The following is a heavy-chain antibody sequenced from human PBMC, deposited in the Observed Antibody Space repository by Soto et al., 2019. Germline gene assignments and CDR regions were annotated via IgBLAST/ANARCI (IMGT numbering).Heavy chain of an antibody. J-gene: IGHJ4*02. CDR1: GYSFTSYW. D-gene: IGHD3-22*01. Sequence: GESLKISCKGSGYSFTSYWIGWVRQMPGKGLEWMGIIYPGDSDTRYSPSFQGQVTISADKSISTAYLQWSSLKASDTAMYYCARTYYSDSSGYYSPLGYFDYWGQGTLVTVSS. V-gene: IGHV5-51*01. CDR3: ARTYYSDSSGYYSPLGYFDY. CDR2: IYPGDSDT.